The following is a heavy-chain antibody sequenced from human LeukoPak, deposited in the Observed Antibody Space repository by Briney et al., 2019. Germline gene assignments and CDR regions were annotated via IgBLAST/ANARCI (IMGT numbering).Heavy chain of an antibody. CDR2: IKQDGSEK. CDR1: GFTFSSYW. V-gene: IGHV3-7*03. Sequence: GGSLRLSCAASGFTFSSYWMSWVRQAPGKGLEWVANIKQDGSEKYYVDSVKGRFTISRDNSKNTLYLQMNSLRAEDTAVYYCARGPRNSNGGSYYYYMDVWGKGTTATVSS. D-gene: IGHD4-23*01. CDR3: ARGPRNSNGGSYYYYMDV. J-gene: IGHJ6*03.